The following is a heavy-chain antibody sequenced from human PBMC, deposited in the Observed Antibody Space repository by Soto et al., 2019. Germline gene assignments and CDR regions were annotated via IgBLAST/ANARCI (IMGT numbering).Heavy chain of an antibody. CDR1: GASIISNDW. J-gene: IGHJ4*02. D-gene: IGHD6-19*01. CDR3: ARANLRSGWTFDH. Sequence: SETLSLTCSVCGASIISNDWWIWIRQTPGKVLEWIGEIFHSGRTNYSPSFKSRVTISVDTSKSQFSLEMASVTAADTAVYYCARANLRSGWTFDHWGQGSPVTVSS. V-gene: IGHV4-4*02. CDR2: IFHSGRT.